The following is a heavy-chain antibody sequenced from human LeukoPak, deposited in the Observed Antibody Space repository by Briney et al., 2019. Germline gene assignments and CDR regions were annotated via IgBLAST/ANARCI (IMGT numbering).Heavy chain of an antibody. CDR1: GGSISSGGYY. CDR3: ARLRKAINYFDY. CDR2: IYHSGST. Sequence: SSETLSLTCTVSGGSISSGGYYWSWIRQPPGKGLEWIGYIYHSGSTYYNPSLKSRVTISVDRSKNQFSLKLSSVTAADTAVYYCARLRKAINYFDYWGQGTLVTVSS. J-gene: IGHJ4*02. V-gene: IGHV4-30-2*01.